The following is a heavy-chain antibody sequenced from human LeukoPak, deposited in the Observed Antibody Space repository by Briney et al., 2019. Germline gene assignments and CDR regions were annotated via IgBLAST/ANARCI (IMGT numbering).Heavy chain of an antibody. CDR1: GGSISSYY. V-gene: IGHV4-59*01. J-gene: IGHJ3*02. CDR2: IHYIGST. Sequence: PSETLSRTCSVSGGSISSYYWSWIRRPPGKGLEWIGNIHYIGSTNYNPSLRSRVTISVDTSKNQFSLKLSSVTAADTAVYYCARPYSSGWRGAFDIWGQGKMVTVSS. CDR3: ARPYSSGWRGAFDI. D-gene: IGHD6-25*01.